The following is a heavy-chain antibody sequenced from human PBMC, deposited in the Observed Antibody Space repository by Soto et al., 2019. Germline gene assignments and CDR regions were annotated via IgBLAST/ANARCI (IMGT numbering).Heavy chain of an antibody. CDR1: GFTFTNYA. CDR3: AKGGIGELRGLDY. D-gene: IGHD1-7*01. Sequence: EVQLLESGGGLVQPGGSLRLSCAVSGFTFTNYAMTWVRQAAGKGLEWVSSISSNGVNTFYADSVKGRFAISRDTSKNTLYVQMNSLRGEDSAVYFCAKGGIGELRGLDYWGQGTLVTVSS. J-gene: IGHJ4*02. V-gene: IGHV3-23*01. CDR2: ISSNGVNT.